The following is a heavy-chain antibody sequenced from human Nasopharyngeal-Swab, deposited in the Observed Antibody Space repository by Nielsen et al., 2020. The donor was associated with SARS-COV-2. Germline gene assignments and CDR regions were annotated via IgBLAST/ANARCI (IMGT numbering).Heavy chain of an antibody. CDR2: IYYSGST. Sequence: SETLSLTCTVSGSSISSGGYYWSWIRQHPGKGLEWIGYIYYSGSTYYNPSLKSRVTISVDTSKNQFSLKLSSVTAADTAVYYCAREEYCSGGSCYRWDWFDPWGQGTLVTVSS. CDR1: GSSISSGGYY. D-gene: IGHD2-15*01. J-gene: IGHJ5*02. CDR3: AREEYCSGGSCYRWDWFDP. V-gene: IGHV4-31*03.